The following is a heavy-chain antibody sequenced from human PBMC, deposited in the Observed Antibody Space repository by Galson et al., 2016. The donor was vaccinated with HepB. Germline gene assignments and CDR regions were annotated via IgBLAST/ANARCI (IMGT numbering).Heavy chain of an antibody. V-gene: IGHV3-23*01. J-gene: IGHJ4*02. Sequence: SLRLSCAASGFTFSSYAMTWVRQAPGKGLEWVSSISGSDDATYYADSVKGRFTSSRDSSKNTLYLQMNSLRAEDTAIYYCARYSESCHGWDYWGQGTLVTVSS. D-gene: IGHD1-26*01. CDR2: ISGSDDAT. CDR1: GFTFSSYA. CDR3: ARYSESCHGWDY.